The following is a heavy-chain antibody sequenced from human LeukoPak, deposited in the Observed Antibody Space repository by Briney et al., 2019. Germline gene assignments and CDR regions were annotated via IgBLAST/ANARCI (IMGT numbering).Heavy chain of an antibody. V-gene: IGHV4-34*01. D-gene: IGHD3-10*01. Sequence: SETLSLTCAVYGGSFSGYYYWSWIRQPPGKGLEWIGEIDHSGSTNYNPSLKSRVTISVDTSKNQFSLKLSSVTAADTAVYYCARTPRDYGSGYYFDYWGQGTLVTVSS. CDR1: GGSFSGYYY. CDR2: IDHSGST. CDR3: ARTPRDYGSGYYFDY. J-gene: IGHJ4*02.